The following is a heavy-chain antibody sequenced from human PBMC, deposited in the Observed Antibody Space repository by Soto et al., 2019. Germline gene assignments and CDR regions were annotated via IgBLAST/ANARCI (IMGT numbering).Heavy chain of an antibody. CDR2: IYYSGST. D-gene: IGHD6-19*01. CDR3: ASGGGVYSSGWYYFDY. V-gene: IGHV4-59*01. J-gene: IGHJ4*02. CDR1: GGSISSYY. Sequence: KTSETLSLTCTVSGGSISSYYWSWIRQPPGKGLEWIGYIYYSGSTNYNPSLKSRVTISVDTSKNQFSLKLSSVTAADTAVYYCASGGGVYSSGWYYFDYWGQGTLVTVSS.